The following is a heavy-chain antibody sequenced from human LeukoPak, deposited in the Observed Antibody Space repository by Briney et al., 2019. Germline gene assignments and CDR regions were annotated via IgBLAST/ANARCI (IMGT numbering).Heavy chain of an antibody. D-gene: IGHD6-19*01. Sequence: ASVKVSCKASGYTFTSYYMHWVRQAPGQGLEWMGIINPSGGSTSYAQKFQGRVTMTRDTSTSTVYMELSSLRSEDTAVYYCARDSGIAVAGTWFDPWGQGTLVTVSS. CDR2: INPSGGST. V-gene: IGHV1-46*01. J-gene: IGHJ5*02. CDR3: ARDSGIAVAGTWFDP. CDR1: GYTFTSYY.